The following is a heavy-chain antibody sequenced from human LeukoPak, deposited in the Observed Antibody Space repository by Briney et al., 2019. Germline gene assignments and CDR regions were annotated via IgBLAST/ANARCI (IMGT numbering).Heavy chain of an antibody. Sequence: PSGTLSLTCSVSGGSISNVYWSWIRQPAGKGLEWIGRIYTSGSTNYNPSLKSRVTMSVDTSKNQFSLKLSSVTAADTAVYYCARGSSGSYYVEDYFDYWGQGTLVTVSS. V-gene: IGHV4-4*07. J-gene: IGHJ4*02. CDR3: ARGSSGSYYVEDYFDY. CDR2: IYTSGST. D-gene: IGHD1-26*01. CDR1: GGSISNVY.